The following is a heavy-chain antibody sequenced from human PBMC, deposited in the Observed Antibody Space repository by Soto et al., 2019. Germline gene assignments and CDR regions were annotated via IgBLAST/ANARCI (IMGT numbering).Heavy chain of an antibody. CDR3: ATGRYTRSYPCYDP. J-gene: IGHJ5*02. Sequence: SETLSLTCRVCGGSISGSNWWSWVRHPPGKGLEWIGESYHIGSPTYHRNLNGRAYISVDKTHHHLSQKLSSETATDTPAHYWATGRYTRSYPCYDPWGQGTLVTVST. V-gene: IGHV4-4*02. D-gene: IGHD1-26*01. CDR2: SYHIGSP. CDR1: GGSISGSNW.